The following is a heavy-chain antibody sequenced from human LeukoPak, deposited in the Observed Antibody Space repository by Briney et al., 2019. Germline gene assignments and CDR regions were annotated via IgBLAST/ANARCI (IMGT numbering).Heavy chain of an antibody. CDR2: ISSSGSTI. CDR3: ARDMRGGYNSFDY. V-gene: IGHV3-11*01. Sequence: PGGSLRLSCAASGFTFSDYYMSWIRQAPGKGLEWVSYISSSGSTIYYADPVKGRFTISRDNAKNSLYLQMNSLRAEDTAVYYCARDMRGGYNSFDYWGQGTLVTVSS. J-gene: IGHJ4*02. CDR1: GFTFSDYY. D-gene: IGHD5-24*01.